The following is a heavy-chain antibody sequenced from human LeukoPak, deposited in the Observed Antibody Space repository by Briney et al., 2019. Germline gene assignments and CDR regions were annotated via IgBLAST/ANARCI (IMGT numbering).Heavy chain of an antibody. V-gene: IGHV1-69*13. J-gene: IGHJ5*02. D-gene: IGHD3-22*01. CDR1: GGTFSSYA. CDR3: AREPRPYYYDSSGYPLINNWFDP. CDR2: IIPIFGTA. Sequence: VASVTVSCKASGGTFSSYAISWVRQAPGQGLEWMGGIIPIFGTANYAQKFQGRVTITADESTSTAYMELSSLRSEDTAVYYCAREPRPYYYDSSGYPLINNWFDPWGQGTLVTVSS.